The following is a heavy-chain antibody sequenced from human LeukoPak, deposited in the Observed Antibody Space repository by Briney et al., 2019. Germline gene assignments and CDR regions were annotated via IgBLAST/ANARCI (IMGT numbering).Heavy chain of an antibody. V-gene: IGHV1-2*04. J-gene: IGHJ6*02. D-gene: IGHD2-2*02. CDR1: GYTFTSYY. Sequence: ASVKVSCKASGYTFTSYYMHWVRQAPGQGLEWMGWINPNSGGTNYAQKFQGWVTMTRDTPISTAYMELSRLRSDDTAVYYCARAGSGCSSTSCYMASADYYYGMDVWGQGTTVTVSS. CDR2: INPNSGGT. CDR3: ARAGSGCSSTSCYMASADYYYGMDV.